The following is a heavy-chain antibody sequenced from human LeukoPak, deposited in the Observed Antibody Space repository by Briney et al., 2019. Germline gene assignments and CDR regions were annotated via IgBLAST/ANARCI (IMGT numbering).Heavy chain of an antibody. CDR1: GGSFSGYY. D-gene: IGHD2-2*01. V-gene: IGHV4-34*01. CDR3: ARLKTIVVVPAARDYYYYYGMDV. CDR2: VNHSGST. J-gene: IGHJ6*02. Sequence: SETLSLTCAVYGGSFSGYYWSWIRQPPGKGLEWIGEVNHSGSTNYNPSLKSRVTISVDTSKNQFSLKLSSVTAADTAVYYCARLKTIVVVPAARDYYYYYGMDVWGQGTTVTVS.